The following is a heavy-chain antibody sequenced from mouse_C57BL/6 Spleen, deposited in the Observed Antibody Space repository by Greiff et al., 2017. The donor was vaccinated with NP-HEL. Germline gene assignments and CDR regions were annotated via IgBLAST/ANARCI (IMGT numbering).Heavy chain of an antibody. J-gene: IGHJ3*01. CDR1: GYTFTSYW. CDR2: IDPNSGGT. D-gene: IGHD3-2*02. CDR3: ARGGSSGYGFAY. Sequence: VQLQQPGAELVKPGASVKLSCKASGYTFTSYWMHWLKQRPGRGLEWLGRIDPNSGGTTYNEKFKSKATLTVDKPSSTAYMQLSSLTSEDSAVYYCARGGSSGYGFAYWGQGTLVTVSA. V-gene: IGHV1-72*01.